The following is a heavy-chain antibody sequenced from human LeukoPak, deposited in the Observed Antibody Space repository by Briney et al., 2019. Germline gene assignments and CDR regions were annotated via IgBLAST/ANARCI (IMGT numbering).Heavy chain of an antibody. D-gene: IGHD4-17*01. J-gene: IGHJ4*02. V-gene: IGHV3-33*01. CDR1: GFTFSSYG. CDR3: ARSPSTTGYYFDY. Sequence: PGGSLRLSCAASGFTFSSYGMHWVRQAPGKGLEWVAVIWYDGSNKYYADSVKGRFTISRDNSKNTLYLQMNSLRAEDTAVYYCARSPSTTGYYFDYWGQGTLVTVSS. CDR2: IWYDGSNK.